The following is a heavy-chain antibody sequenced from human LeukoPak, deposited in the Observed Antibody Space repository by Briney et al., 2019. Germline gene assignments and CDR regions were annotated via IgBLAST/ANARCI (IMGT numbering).Heavy chain of an antibody. Sequence: SETLSLTCTVSGGSIDNSNGYFWVWLRQPPGKGLEWIGSISYVGQTFYNSSLESRVTLSADKSRNQFSLRLRSVTAADTAVFYCARLVYSDPNYFDYWGQGSLVTVSS. CDR1: GGSIDNSNGYF. D-gene: IGHD1-26*01. J-gene: IGHJ4*02. V-gene: IGHV4-39*01. CDR3: ARLVYSDPNYFDY. CDR2: ISYVGQT.